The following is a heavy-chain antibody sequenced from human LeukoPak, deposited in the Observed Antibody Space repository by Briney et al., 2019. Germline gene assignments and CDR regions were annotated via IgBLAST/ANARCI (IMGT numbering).Heavy chain of an antibody. J-gene: IGHJ4*02. CDR1: GFTFSTYP. CDR2: ISGSAYST. V-gene: IGHV3-23*01. CDR3: ATGGRTASADS. Sequence: PGGSLRLSCAASGFTFSTYPMTWVRQAPGKGLEWVSSISGSAYSTYYADSVKGRFTISRDNSMNTLYLQLNSLGVEDTAVYYCATGGRTASADSWGQGTLVTVSS. D-gene: IGHD3-10*01.